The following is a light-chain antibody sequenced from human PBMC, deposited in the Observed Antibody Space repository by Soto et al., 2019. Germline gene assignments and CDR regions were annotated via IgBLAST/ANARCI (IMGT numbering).Light chain of an antibody. J-gene: IGKJ4*01. CDR1: QSVSSK. V-gene: IGKV3-15*01. CDR2: GAS. CDR3: QQYNNWPLT. Sequence: EIMMTQSPATLSVSPGDRATLSCWASQSVSSKLAWYQQKPGQAPRLLIYGASTRATGVPARFSGSGSGTEFTLTISSLQSEDFAVYYCQQYNNWPLTFGGGTKVEIK.